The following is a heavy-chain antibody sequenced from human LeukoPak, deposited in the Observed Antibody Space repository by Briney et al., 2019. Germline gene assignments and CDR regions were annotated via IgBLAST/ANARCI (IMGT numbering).Heavy chain of an antibody. V-gene: IGHV4-34*01. D-gene: IGHD3-9*01. J-gene: IGHJ4*02. CDR1: GFTFSSYS. CDR3: ARGRRNYYDILTGYRPFDY. CDR2: INHSGST. Sequence: PGGSLRLSCAASGFTFSSYSMNWVRQPPGKGLEWIGEINHSGSTNYNPSLKSRVTISVDTSKNQFSLKLSSVTAADTAVYYCARGRRNYYDILTGYRPFDYWGQGTLVTVSS.